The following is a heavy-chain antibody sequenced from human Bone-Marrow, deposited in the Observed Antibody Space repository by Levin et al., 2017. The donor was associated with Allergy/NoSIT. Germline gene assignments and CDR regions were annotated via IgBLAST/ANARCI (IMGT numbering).Heavy chain of an antibody. V-gene: IGHV3-23*01. D-gene: IGHD2-8*01. CDR3: AKGGLDCTNGVCYSPNDY. CDR2: VSGSGSST. Sequence: GGSLRLSCAASGFTFSSYAMTWVRQAPGKGLEWVSTVSGSGSSTYYAVSVKGRFTISRDNSKNTLYLQMNSPRVEDTALYYCAKGGLDCTNGVCYSPNDYGGQGTRVTVSS. J-gene: IGHJ4*02. CDR1: GFTFSSYA.